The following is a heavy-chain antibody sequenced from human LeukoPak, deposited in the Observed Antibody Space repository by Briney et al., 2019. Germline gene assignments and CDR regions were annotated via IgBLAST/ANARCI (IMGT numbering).Heavy chain of an antibody. CDR3: AREGLGELTLDY. Sequence: SVKVSCKASGGTLITHYISWVRQAPGQGLEWMGRIVPMVGIANYAQKFQGRVTMTTDTSTSTAYMELRNLRSDDTAVYYCAREGLGELTLDYWGQGTLVTVSS. J-gene: IGHJ4*02. CDR1: GGTLITHY. D-gene: IGHD3-16*01. CDR2: IVPMVGIA. V-gene: IGHV1-69*04.